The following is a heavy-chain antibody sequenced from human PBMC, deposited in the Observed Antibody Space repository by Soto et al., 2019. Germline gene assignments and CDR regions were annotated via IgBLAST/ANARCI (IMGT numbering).Heavy chain of an antibody. CDR3: ARDGDTSGYYYFDY. CDR2: INYSGST. J-gene: IGHJ4*02. V-gene: IGHV4-61*01. Sequence: QVQLQESGPGLVKPSETLSLTCTVSGGSVSSGSYYWTWMRQPPGKGLEWIGYINYSGSTSYNPSLKGRVAISVETSKKQFSLKVSSVTAADTAVYYCARDGDTSGYYYFDYWGQGTLVTVSS. CDR1: GGSVSSGSYY. D-gene: IGHD3-22*01.